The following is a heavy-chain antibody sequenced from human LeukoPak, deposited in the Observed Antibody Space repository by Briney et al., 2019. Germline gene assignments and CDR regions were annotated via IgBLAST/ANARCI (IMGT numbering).Heavy chain of an antibody. CDR3: ARTIVVGPAADKSGWFNP. Sequence: SETLSLICAVYGGSFSGYYWSWIRQPPGKGLEWIGEINHRGSHNYNPSFKGRVTISVDTSKNQFSLKVSSVTAAETAVYYCARTIVVGPAADKSGWFNPWGQGTLVTVSS. D-gene: IGHD2-2*01. CDR2: INHRGSH. J-gene: IGHJ5*02. V-gene: IGHV4-34*01. CDR1: GGSFSGYY.